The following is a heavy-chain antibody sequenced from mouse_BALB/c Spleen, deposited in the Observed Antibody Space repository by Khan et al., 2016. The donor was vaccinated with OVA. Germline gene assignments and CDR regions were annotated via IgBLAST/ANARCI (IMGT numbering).Heavy chain of an antibody. V-gene: IGHV1-77*01. CDR1: GYTFTDYY. D-gene: IGHD1-2*01. CDR2: ISPGSGDT. CDR3: ARSNYFSYTCAY. J-gene: IGHJ3*01. Sequence: QVQLQQPGAELARPGASVKLSCKASGYTFTDYYINWVKQRTGQGLEWIGEISPGSGDTYYNEMFKGKATLTADKSSTTAYMQLSSVTCDASAVYVFARSNYFSYTCAYGGQETLVTVSA.